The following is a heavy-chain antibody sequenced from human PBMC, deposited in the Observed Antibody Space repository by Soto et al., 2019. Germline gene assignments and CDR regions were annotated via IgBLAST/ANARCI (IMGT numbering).Heavy chain of an antibody. J-gene: IGHJ5*02. CDR1: GGSISSGVHS. V-gene: IGHV4-30-2*06. Sequence: QLHLQESGSGLVNPSQTLSLTCTVSGGSISSGVHSWNCSRQSPRKALEWIGYIYHSGTTYYNPTPKSRVTISLDNSKNEFSLKLSSVTSADTAIYYCARALKVRGWLDPWGQGTPVTVSS. D-gene: IGHD3-10*01. CDR3: ARALKVRGWLDP. CDR2: IYHSGTT.